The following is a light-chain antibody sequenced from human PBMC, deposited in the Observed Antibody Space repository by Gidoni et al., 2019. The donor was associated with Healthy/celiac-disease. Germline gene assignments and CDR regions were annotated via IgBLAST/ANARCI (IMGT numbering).Light chain of an antibody. Sequence: GAPGQRVTISCTGSSSNSGAGYDVHWYQQLPGTAPKLLIYGNSNRPSGVPDRFSGSKSGTSASLAITGLQAEDEADYYCQSYDSSLSGWVFGGGTKLTVL. CDR2: GNS. V-gene: IGLV1-40*01. CDR3: QSYDSSLSGWV. CDR1: SSNSGAGYD. J-gene: IGLJ3*02.